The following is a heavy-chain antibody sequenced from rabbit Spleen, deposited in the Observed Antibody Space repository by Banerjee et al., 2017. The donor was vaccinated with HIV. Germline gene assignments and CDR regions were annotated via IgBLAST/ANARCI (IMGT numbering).Heavy chain of an antibody. CDR2: IYNGDGTT. Sequence: QEHLEESGGDLVKPEGSLTLTCTASGFDFSRKIMCWVRQAPGKGPEWIACIYNGDGTTYYANWAKGRFTISKTSSTTVTLQMTSLTAADTATYFCARDLVAVIGWNFSLWGQGTLVTVS. J-gene: IGHJ4*01. V-gene: IGHV1S45*01. D-gene: IGHD1-1*01. CDR3: ARDLVAVIGWNFSL. CDR1: GFDFSRKI.